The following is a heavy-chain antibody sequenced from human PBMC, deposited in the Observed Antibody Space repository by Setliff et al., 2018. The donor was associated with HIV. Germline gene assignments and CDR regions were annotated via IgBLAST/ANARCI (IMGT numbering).Heavy chain of an antibody. CDR3: ARDDRGRVRGVGPFDP. Sequence: GASVKVSCKASGYTFTSYGISWVRQAPGQGLEWMGWINPYNGNTNYAQKLQGRVTVTTDTSTSTAYMDLRSLRSDDTAVYYCARDDRGRVRGVGPFDPWGRGTLVTVSS. V-gene: IGHV1-18*01. J-gene: IGHJ5*02. CDR2: INPYNGNT. CDR1: GYTFTSYG. D-gene: IGHD3-10*01.